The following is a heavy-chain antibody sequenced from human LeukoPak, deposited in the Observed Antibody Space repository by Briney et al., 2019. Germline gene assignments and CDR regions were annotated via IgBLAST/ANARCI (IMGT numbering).Heavy chain of an antibody. Sequence: PSETLSLTCTVSGDSISSTTYYWGWIRQPPGKGLEWIGYIYYSGSTNYNPSLKSRVTMSVDTSKNQFSLNLSSVTAADTAVYYCARQYYYDSICYWGQGTLVTVSS. V-gene: IGHV4-61*05. CDR2: IYYSGST. CDR1: GDSISSTTYY. J-gene: IGHJ4*02. D-gene: IGHD3-22*01. CDR3: ARQYYYDSICY.